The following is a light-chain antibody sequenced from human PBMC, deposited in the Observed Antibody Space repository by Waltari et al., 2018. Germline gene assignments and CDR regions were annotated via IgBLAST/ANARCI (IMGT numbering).Light chain of an antibody. CDR3: QQCYSTVGT. CDR1: QSVLESSNNKNY. J-gene: IGKJ1*01. CDR2: WAS. V-gene: IGKV4-1*01. Sequence: DIVMTQSPASLAVSLGERATINCKSSQSVLESSNNKNYLAWYQQKPGQPPRLLIYWASIRQSGVPDRFSGSGSGTDFTLTISSLQAEDVAVYYCQQCYSTVGTFGQGPRWKSN.